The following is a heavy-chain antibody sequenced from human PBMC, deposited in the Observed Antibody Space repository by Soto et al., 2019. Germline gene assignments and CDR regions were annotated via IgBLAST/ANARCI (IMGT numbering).Heavy chain of an antibody. CDR3: AKDAGCSSTSCYLLQYFDWPYYYGMDV. J-gene: IGHJ6*02. V-gene: IGHV3-30*18. D-gene: IGHD2-2*01. Sequence: PGGSLRLSCAASGFTFSSYGMHWVRQAPGKGLEWVAVISYDGSNKYYADSVKGRFTISRDNSKNTLYLQMNSLRAEDTAVYYCAKDAGCSSTSCYLLQYFDWPYYYGMDVWGQGTTVTVSS. CDR2: ISYDGSNK. CDR1: GFTFSSYG.